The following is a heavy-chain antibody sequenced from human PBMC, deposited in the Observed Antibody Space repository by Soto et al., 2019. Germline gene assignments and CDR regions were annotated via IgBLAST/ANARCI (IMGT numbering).Heavy chain of an antibody. D-gene: IGHD2-21*01. V-gene: IGHV3-48*02. Sequence: GGSLRLFCAVSGFTFSNYSINWVRQAPGKGLEWLSYISNTSSVKYYADSVKGRFPISRDNAKNSLYLQMNSLRDDATAAYYCARDRDAYCRKGLFSCYYFHYCGHRTLLAISS. CDR1: GFTFSNYS. CDR3: ARDRDAYCRKGLFSCYYFHY. J-gene: IGHJ4*01. CDR2: ISNTSSVK.